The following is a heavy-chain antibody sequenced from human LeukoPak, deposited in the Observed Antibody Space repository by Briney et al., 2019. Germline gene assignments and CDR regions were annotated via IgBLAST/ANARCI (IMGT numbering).Heavy chain of an antibody. V-gene: IGHV3-23*01. CDR1: GFTFSSYA. CDR3: AKVYYDLWSGSYFDY. Sequence: PGGSLRLSCAASGFTFSSYAMSWVRQAPGKGLEWVSAISGSGGSTYYADSVKGRFTISRDNSKNTLYLQMNSLRAEDTAVYYCAKVYYDLWSGSYFDYWGQGTLVTVSS. J-gene: IGHJ4*02. D-gene: IGHD3-3*01. CDR2: ISGSGGST.